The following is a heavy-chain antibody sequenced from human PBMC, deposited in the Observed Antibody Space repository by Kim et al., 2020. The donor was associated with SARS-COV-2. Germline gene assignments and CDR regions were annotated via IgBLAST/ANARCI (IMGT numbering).Heavy chain of an antibody. J-gene: IGHJ4*02. CDR1: GLNFSSHW. D-gene: IGHD3-3*01. V-gene: IGHV3-74*01. Sequence: GGSLRLSCAASGLNFSSHWMHWVRQAPGKGLVWVSRIDSDGSSTNYADSVKGRLTISRDNAKNTLYLEMNSLRVEDTGIYYCAREHYDFWSGDYLGFDYWGQGTLVTVSS. CDR3: AREHYDFWSGDYLGFDY. CDR2: IDSDGSST.